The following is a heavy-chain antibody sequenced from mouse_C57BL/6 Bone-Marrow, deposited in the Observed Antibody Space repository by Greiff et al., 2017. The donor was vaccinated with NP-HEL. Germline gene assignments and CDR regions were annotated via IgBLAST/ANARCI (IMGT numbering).Heavy chain of an antibody. D-gene: IGHD1-1*01. Sequence: VKLQQSGAELVKPGASVKMSCKASGYTFTTYSIEWMKQNHGKSLEWIGNFHPYNDDTKYNEKFKGKATLTVEKSSSTVYLELTSVTSDDSACYCCARGTCTTVFDYWGQGTTLTVSS. J-gene: IGHJ2*01. V-gene: IGHV1-47*01. CDR1: GYTFTTYS. CDR2: FHPYNDDT. CDR3: ARGTCTTVFDY.